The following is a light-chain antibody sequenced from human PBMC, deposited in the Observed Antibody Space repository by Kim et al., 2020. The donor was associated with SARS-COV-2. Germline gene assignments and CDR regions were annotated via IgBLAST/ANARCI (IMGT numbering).Light chain of an antibody. CDR3: QVWDSGVV. Sequence: YELTQPPSVSVAPGKTARITCGGNNIGSKSVHWYQQKPGQAPVLVIYYDSDRPSGIPERFSGSNSGNTATLTISRVEAGDEADYYCQVWDSGVVFGGGTQLTVL. CDR1: NIGSKS. J-gene: IGLJ2*01. V-gene: IGLV3-21*04. CDR2: YDS.